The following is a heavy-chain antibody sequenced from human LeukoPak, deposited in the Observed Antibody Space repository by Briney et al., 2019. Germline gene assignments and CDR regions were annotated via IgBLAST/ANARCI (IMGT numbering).Heavy chain of an antibody. CDR1: GFTFSDYY. D-gene: IGHD3-10*01. V-gene: IGHV3-11*04. CDR3: ARDREWVRGVIITGDGMDV. Sequence: TGGSLRLSCAASGFTFSDYYMSWIRQAPGKGLEWVSYISSSGSTIYYADSVKGRFTISRDNAKNSLYLQMNSLRAEDTAVYYCARDREWVRGVIITGDGMDVWGQGTTVTVSS. J-gene: IGHJ6*02. CDR2: ISSSGSTI.